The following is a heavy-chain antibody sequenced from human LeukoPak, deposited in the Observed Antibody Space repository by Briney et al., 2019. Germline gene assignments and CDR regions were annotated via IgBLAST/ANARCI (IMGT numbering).Heavy chain of an antibody. CDR1: GFIFKNFG. D-gene: IGHD7-27*01. V-gene: IGHV3-30*02. CDR2: IRYDGSRT. J-gene: IGHJ4*02. CDR3: AKDRSWGMNSAEY. Sequence: PGGSLRLSCAASGFIFKNFGMYWVRQAPGKGLEWVAFIRYDGSRTYYTDSVKGRFTISRDNSNNTLYLQMNSLRPEGTAVYFCAKDRSWGMNSAEYWGQGTLVTVSS.